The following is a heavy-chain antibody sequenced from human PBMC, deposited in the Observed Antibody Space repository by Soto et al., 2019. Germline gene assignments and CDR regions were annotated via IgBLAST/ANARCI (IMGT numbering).Heavy chain of an antibody. Sequence: QVQLVQSGAEVKTPGSSVKVSCKASGGTFSGYAISWVRQAPGQGLEWMGGIIPVYDPPKYAQKLQGRVRITADDFTIHVEVNSLRSEDTAVYYCARPNGSGFADGFDLWGQGTMVTVSS. J-gene: IGHJ3*01. D-gene: IGHD3-10*01. CDR3: ARPNGSGFADGFDL. V-gene: IGHV1-69*01. CDR2: IIPVYDPP. CDR1: GGTFSGYA.